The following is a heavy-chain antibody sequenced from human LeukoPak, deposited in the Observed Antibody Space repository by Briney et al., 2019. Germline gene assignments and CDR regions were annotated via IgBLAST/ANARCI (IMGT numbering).Heavy chain of an antibody. CDR1: GFTFSNHA. Sequence: GGSLRLSCVTSGFTFSNHAMHWVRQGPGKGLEWVAVISDDGSSKFYADSVKGRFTIFRDNSKNTLYLQMNSLRAEDTAVYYCAKDQAEWSSGWYGLDYWGQGTLVTVSS. D-gene: IGHD6-19*01. CDR2: ISDDGSSK. CDR3: AKDQAEWSSGWYGLDY. V-gene: IGHV3-30*04. J-gene: IGHJ4*02.